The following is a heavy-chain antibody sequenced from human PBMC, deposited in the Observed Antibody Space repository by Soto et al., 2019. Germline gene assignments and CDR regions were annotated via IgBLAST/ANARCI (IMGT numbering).Heavy chain of an antibody. CDR1: GYTFTSYG. CDR3: ASGDLHCSSTSCPLYYYYYYMDV. V-gene: IGHV1-18*01. D-gene: IGHD2-2*01. J-gene: IGHJ6*03. CDR2: ISAYNGNT. Sequence: GASVKVSCKASGYTFTSYGISWVRQAPGQGLEWMGWISAYNGNTNYAQKLQGRVTMTTDKSTSTAYMELSSLRSEDTAVYYCASGDLHCSSTSCPLYYYYYYMDVWGKGTTVTVSS.